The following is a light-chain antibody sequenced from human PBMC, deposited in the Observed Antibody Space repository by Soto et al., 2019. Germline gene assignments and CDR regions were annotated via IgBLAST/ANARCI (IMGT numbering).Light chain of an antibody. V-gene: IGKV1-39*01. CDR2: AAS. Sequence: DIQMTQSPSSLSASVGDRFAITCRASQSIDSYLNWYQQKPGKAPKFLIYAASSLQSGVPSRFSGSGSGTDFTLTISSLQPEDFATYYCQQTYSTPITFGQGTRLEIK. CDR3: QQTYSTPIT. CDR1: QSIDSY. J-gene: IGKJ5*01.